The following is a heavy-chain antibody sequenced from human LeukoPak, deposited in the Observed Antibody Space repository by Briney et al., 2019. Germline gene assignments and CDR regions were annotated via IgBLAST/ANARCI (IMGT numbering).Heavy chain of an antibody. V-gene: IGHV3-13*01. J-gene: IGHJ5*02. CDR1: GFTFSSYD. CDR2: IGTAGDT. CDR3: ARGGKFSWFDP. D-gene: IGHD1-26*01. Sequence: PGGSLRLSCAASGFTFSSYDMHWVRQATGKGLEWVSAIGTAGDTYYPGSVKGRFTISRENAKNSLYLQMNSLRAGDTAVYYCARGGKFSWFDPWGQGTLVTVSS.